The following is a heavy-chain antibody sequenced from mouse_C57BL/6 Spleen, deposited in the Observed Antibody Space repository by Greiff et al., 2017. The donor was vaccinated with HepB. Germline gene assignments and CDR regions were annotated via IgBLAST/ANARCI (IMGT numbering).Heavy chain of an antibody. CDR3: ARSDYDGGFAY. CDR1: GYAFSSSW. J-gene: IGHJ3*01. D-gene: IGHD2-4*01. CDR2: IYPGDGDT. Sequence: VQLQQSGPELVKPGASVKISCKASGYAFSSSWMNWVKQRPGKGLEWIGRIYPGDGDTNYNGKFKGKATLTADKSSSTAYMQLSSLTSEDSAVYFCARSDYDGGFAYWGQGTLVTVSA. V-gene: IGHV1-82*01.